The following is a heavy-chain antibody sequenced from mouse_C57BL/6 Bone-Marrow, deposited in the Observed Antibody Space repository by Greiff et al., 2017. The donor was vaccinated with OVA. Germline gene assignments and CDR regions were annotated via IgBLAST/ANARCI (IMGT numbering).Heavy chain of an antibody. Sequence: EVQLVESGEGLVKPGGSLKLSCAASGFTFSSYAMSWVRQTPEKRLEWVAYIRSGGDSIYYADTVKGRFTISRDNAMNTLYLQMSSLKSEDTAMYYCTRDRGSSYYFDGWGQGTTLTVSS. CDR3: TRDRGSSYYFDG. CDR1: GFTFSSYA. D-gene: IGHD1-1*01. J-gene: IGHJ2*01. CDR2: IRSGGDSI. V-gene: IGHV5-9-1*02.